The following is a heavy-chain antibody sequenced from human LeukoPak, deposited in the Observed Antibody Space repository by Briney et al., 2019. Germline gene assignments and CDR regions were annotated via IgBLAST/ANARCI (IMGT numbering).Heavy chain of an antibody. CDR2: IYYSGST. J-gene: IGHJ4*02. V-gene: IGHV4-30-4*02. CDR1: GGSISSGDYY. CDR3: ARGTSYSSSPPWY. D-gene: IGHD6-6*01. Sequence: SETLSLTCTVSGGSISSGDYYWSWIRQPPGKGLEWIGYIYYSGSTYYNPSLKSRVTISVDTSKNQFSLKLSSVTAADTAVYYCARGTSYSSSPPWYWGQGTLVTVSS.